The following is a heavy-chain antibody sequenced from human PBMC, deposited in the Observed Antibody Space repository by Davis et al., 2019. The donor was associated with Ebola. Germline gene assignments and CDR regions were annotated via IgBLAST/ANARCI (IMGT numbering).Heavy chain of an antibody. V-gene: IGHV4-30-4*01. Sequence: SETLSLTCTVSGGSISGGDYFWSWIRQPPGKGLEWIGYIYHSGNAYYSPSLKSRVTISVDTSKNQFSLRVRSVTAADTAVYYCARVFTMVRGVVRGDGMDVWGKGTTVTVSS. CDR2: IYHSGNA. D-gene: IGHD3-10*01. CDR3: ARVFTMVRGVVRGDGMDV. J-gene: IGHJ6*04. CDR1: GGSISGGDYF.